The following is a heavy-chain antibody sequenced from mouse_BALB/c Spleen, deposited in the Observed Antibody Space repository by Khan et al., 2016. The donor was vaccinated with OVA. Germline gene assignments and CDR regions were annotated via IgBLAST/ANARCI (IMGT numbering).Heavy chain of an antibody. V-gene: IGHV5-6*01. CDR3: ASHLTGSFAY. J-gene: IGHJ3*01. Sequence: EVQRVESGGDLVKPGGSLKLSCAASGFTFSSYSMSWVRQTPDKRLEWVATISSGGDYTYYPDSVKGRFTISRDNARNTLYLQMSSLKSADTAMYYWASHLTGSFAYWGQGTLVTVSA. CDR1: GFTFSSYS. D-gene: IGHD4-1*01. CDR2: ISSGGDYT.